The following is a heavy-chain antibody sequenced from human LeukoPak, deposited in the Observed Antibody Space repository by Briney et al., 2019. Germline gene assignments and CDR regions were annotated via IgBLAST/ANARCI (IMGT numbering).Heavy chain of an antibody. CDR3: AKGDTGAFDY. Sequence: GGSLRLSCAASGFTFSSYAMSWVRQAPGKGLEWVSAISGSGGSTYYADSVKGRSTISRDNSKNTLYLQMNSLGAEDTAVYYCAKGDTGAFDYWGQGTLVTVSS. D-gene: IGHD3-16*01. CDR2: ISGSGGST. CDR1: GFTFSSYA. J-gene: IGHJ4*02. V-gene: IGHV3-23*01.